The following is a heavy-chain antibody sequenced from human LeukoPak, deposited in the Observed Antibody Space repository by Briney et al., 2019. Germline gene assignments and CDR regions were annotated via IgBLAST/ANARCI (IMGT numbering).Heavy chain of an antibody. CDR1: GFTFDDYA. CDR2: ISGSGGST. V-gene: IGHV3-23*01. CDR3: AKDTIAARPTPYYFDY. D-gene: IGHD6-6*01. Sequence: GGSLRLSCAASGFTFDDYAMHWVRQAPGKGLEWVSAISGSGGSTYYADSVKGRFTISRDNSKNTLYLQMNSLRAEDTAVYYCAKDTIAARPTPYYFDYWGQGTLVTVSS. J-gene: IGHJ4*02.